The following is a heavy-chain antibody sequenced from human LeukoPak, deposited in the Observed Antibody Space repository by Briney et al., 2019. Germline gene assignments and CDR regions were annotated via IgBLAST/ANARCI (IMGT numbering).Heavy chain of an antibody. D-gene: IGHD3-3*01. Sequence: GASVKVSCRASGYTFTSYGISWVRQAPGQGLEWMGWISAYNGNTNYAQKLQGRVTMTTDTSTSTAYMELRSLRSDDTAVYYCARGLATSGITIFGVAKNWLDPWGQGTLVTVSS. CDR3: ARGLATSGITIFGVAKNWLDP. CDR1: GYTFTSYG. CDR2: ISAYNGNT. J-gene: IGHJ5*02. V-gene: IGHV1-18*01.